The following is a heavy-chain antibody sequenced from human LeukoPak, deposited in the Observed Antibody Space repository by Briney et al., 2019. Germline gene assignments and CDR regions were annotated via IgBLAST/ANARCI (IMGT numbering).Heavy chain of an antibody. D-gene: IGHD5-12*01. V-gene: IGHV3-30*03. CDR2: ISYNGNNK. CDR1: GYTFTHYG. CDR3: ARDPLDISRWANAFDI. J-gene: IGHJ3*02. Sequence: PGGSLRLSCVISGYTFTHYGFHWVRQAPGKALEWVAYISYNGNNKYEDSVKGRFTISRDNSKNTLHLQMNGLRAEDTAVYYCARDPLDISRWANAFDIWGQGTMVTVSS.